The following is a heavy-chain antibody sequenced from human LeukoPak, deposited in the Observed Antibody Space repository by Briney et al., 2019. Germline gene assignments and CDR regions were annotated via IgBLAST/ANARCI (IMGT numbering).Heavy chain of an antibody. V-gene: IGHV4-59*01. D-gene: IGHD1-26*01. CDR1: GGSFSGYY. J-gene: IGHJ3*02. CDR2: IYYSGST. CDR3: KGGSYPDAFDI. Sequence: SETLSLTCAVYGGSFSGYYWSWIRQPPGKGLEWIGYIYYSGSTNYNPSLKSRVTISVDTSKNQFSLKLSSVTAADTAVYYCKGGSYPDAFDIWGQGTMVTVSP.